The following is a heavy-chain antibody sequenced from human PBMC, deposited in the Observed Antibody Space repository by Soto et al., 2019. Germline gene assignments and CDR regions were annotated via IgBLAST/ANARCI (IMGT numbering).Heavy chain of an antibody. D-gene: IGHD3-10*01. J-gene: IGHJ4*02. V-gene: IGHV3-74*01. CDR3: ARDSRWFGGLSPAAIGY. Sequence: EVQLVESGGGLVQPGGSLRLSCAASGFTFSSYWMHWVRQAPGKGLVWVSRINSDGSSTSYADSVKGRFTISRDNAKNTLYLQMNSLRAEDTAVYYCARDSRWFGGLSPAAIGYWGQGTLVTVSS. CDR2: INSDGSST. CDR1: GFTFSSYW.